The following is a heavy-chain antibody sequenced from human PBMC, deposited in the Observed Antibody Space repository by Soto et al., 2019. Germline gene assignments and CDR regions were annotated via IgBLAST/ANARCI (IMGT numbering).Heavy chain of an antibody. V-gene: IGHV4-30-4*01. Sequence: PSETLSLTCTVSGGSISSGDYYWSWIRQPPGKGLEWIGYIYYSGSTYYNPSLKSRVTISVDTSKNQFSLKLSSVTAADTAVYYCARSYSGTDSYGMDVWGQGTTVTVSS. CDR3: ARSYSGTDSYGMDV. J-gene: IGHJ6*02. CDR1: GGSISSGDYY. D-gene: IGHD5-12*01. CDR2: IYYSGST.